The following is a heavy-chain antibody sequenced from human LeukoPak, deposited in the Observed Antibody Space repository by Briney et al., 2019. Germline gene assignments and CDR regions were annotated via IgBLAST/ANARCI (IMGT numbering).Heavy chain of an antibody. CDR1: GFTFTSYG. Sequence: TGGSLRLSCAASGFTFTSYGMHWVRQAPGKGLEWVAFIRSDGSVKYYADSVKGRFTISRDNSKNTVFLQMNSLTTEDTAMYYCAKDSGPKPAFDMWGHGTMATVS. D-gene: IGHD3-10*01. V-gene: IGHV3-30*02. CDR3: AKDSGPKPAFDM. CDR2: IRSDGSVK. J-gene: IGHJ3*02.